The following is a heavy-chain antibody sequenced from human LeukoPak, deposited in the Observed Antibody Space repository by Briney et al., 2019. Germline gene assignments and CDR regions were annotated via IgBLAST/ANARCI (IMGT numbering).Heavy chain of an antibody. CDR3: ARHAGYCSSTSCYELAADY. J-gene: IGHJ4*02. V-gene: IGHV4-4*07. Sequence: SETLSLTCTVSGGSISSYYWSWIRQPAGKGLEWIGRIYTSGSTNYNPSLKSRVTMSVDTSKNQFSLKLSSVTAADTAVYYCARHAGYCSSTSCYELAADYWGQGTLVTVSS. D-gene: IGHD2-2*01. CDR1: GGSISSYY. CDR2: IYTSGST.